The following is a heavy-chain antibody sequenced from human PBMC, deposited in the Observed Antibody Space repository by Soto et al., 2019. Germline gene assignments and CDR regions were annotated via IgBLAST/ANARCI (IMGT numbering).Heavy chain of an antibody. CDR2: IKSKTDGGTT. CDR1: GFTFSNAW. Sequence: GGSLRLSCAASGFTFSNAWMSWVRQAPGKVLEWVGRIKSKTDGGTTDYAAPVKGRFTISRDDSKNTLYLQMNSLKTEDTAVYYCTTVDGDSTNYYYYYMDVWGKGTTVTVSS. D-gene: IGHD4-17*01. V-gene: IGHV3-15*01. CDR3: TTVDGDSTNYYYYYMDV. J-gene: IGHJ6*03.